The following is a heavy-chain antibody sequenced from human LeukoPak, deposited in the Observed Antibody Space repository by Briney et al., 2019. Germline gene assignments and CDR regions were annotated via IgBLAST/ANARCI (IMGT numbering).Heavy chain of an antibody. Sequence: SETLSLTCTVSGGSISSYYWNWIRQPPGKGLEWIGYIYYSGSTNYNPSLKSRVTISVDTSKNQFSLKLSSVTAADTAVYYCARGRDGYMDYWGQGTLVTVSS. CDR1: GGSISSYY. V-gene: IGHV4-59*01. CDR2: IYYSGST. J-gene: IGHJ4*02. CDR3: ARGRDGYMDY.